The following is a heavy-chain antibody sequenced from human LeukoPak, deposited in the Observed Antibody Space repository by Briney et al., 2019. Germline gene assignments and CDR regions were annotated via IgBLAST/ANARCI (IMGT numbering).Heavy chain of an antibody. CDR3: AREVGDCGGDCYAYYYYMDV. CDR2: ISSSSSTT. J-gene: IGHJ6*03. V-gene: IGHV3-48*01. D-gene: IGHD2-21*01. CDR1: GFTFSSYS. Sequence: GGSLRLSCAASGFTFSSYSMSWVRQAPGKGLEWVSYISSSSSTTYYADSVKGRFTISRDNAKNSLYLQMNSLRAEDTAVYYCAREVGDCGGDCYAYYYYMDVWGKGTTVTVSS.